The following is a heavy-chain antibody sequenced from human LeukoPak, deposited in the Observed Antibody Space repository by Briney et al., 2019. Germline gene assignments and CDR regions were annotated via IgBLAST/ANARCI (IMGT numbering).Heavy chain of an antibody. CDR1: GYTLTELS. V-gene: IGHV1-24*01. J-gene: IGHJ4*02. CDR2: FDPEDGET. CDR3: ATASPDYYDSSGYYFVN. D-gene: IGHD3-22*01. Sequence: ASVKVSCKVSGYTLTELSMHWVRQAPGKGLEWMGGFDPEDGETIYAQKFQGRVTMTEDTSTDTACMELSSLRSEDTAVYYCATASPDYYDSSGYYFVNWGQGTLVTVSS.